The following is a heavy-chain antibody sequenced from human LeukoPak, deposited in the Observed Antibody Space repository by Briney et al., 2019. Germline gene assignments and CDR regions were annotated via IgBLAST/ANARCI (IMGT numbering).Heavy chain of an antibody. D-gene: IGHD2-2*01. V-gene: IGHV4-31*03. J-gene: IGHJ4*02. CDR3: ARKRRDCSSTSCYVDY. CDR1: GGSISSGGYY. CDR2: IYYSGST. Sequence: PSETLSLTCTVSGGSISSGGYYWSWIRQHPGKGLEWIGYIYYSGSTYYNPSLKSRVTISVDTSKNQFSLKLSSVTAADTAVYYCARKRRDCSSTSCYVDYWGQGTLVTVSS.